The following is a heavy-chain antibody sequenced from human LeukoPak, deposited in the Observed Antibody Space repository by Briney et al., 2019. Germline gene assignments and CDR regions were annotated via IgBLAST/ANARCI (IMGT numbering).Heavy chain of an antibody. J-gene: IGHJ6*04. V-gene: IGHV3-48*01. CDR1: GFTFSSYS. D-gene: IGHD4-11*01. CDR3: ARVFYSNFYGDV. CDR2: ISSSSSTI. Sequence: GGSLRLSCAASGFTFSSYSMNWVRQAPGKGLEWVSYISSSSSTIYYADSVKGRFTISRDNAKNSLYLQMNSLRAEDTAVYYCARVFYSNFYGDVWGKGTTVTVSS.